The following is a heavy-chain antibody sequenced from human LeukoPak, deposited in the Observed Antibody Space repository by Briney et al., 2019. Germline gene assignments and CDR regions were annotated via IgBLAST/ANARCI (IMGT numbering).Heavy chain of an antibody. V-gene: IGHV3-33*06. J-gene: IGHJ4*02. CDR1: GLPLSSYG. D-gene: IGHD3-22*01. CDR2: IWYDRSNK. Sequence: GGSLRLSCAASGLPLSSYGMHWDRQAPGKGLGWVAVIWYDRSNKYYADSVKGRFTISRDNSKNPLYLQMNSLRAEDTAVYYCAKDMSAYYYDSSGSDYWGQGALVTVSS. CDR3: AKDMSAYYYDSSGSDY.